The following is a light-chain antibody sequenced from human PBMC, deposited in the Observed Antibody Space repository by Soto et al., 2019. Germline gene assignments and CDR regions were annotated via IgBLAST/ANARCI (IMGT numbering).Light chain of an antibody. Sequence: ETVMTQSPGTLSVSLGERATLSCRASQSVSIHLAWYQQKPGQAPRLLIYDTSTRATGIPARFSGSGSGTDFTLTISSLEPEDFAVYYCQQRSNWLFGPGTKVDNK. J-gene: IGKJ3*01. CDR3: QQRSNWL. CDR1: QSVSIH. V-gene: IGKV3-11*01. CDR2: DTS.